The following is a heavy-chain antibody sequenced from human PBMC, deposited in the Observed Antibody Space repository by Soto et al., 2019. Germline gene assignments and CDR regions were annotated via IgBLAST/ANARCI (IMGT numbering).Heavy chain of an antibody. Sequence: VASVKVSCKASGGTFSSYAISWVRQAPGQGLKWMGGIIPIFGTANYAQKFQGRVTITADKSTSTAYMELGSLRSEDTAVYYCATVWSGYYTKGGYWGQGTRVTVSS. CDR1: GGTFSSYA. J-gene: IGHJ4*02. CDR2: IIPIFGTA. D-gene: IGHD3-3*01. CDR3: ATVWSGYYTKGGY. V-gene: IGHV1-69*06.